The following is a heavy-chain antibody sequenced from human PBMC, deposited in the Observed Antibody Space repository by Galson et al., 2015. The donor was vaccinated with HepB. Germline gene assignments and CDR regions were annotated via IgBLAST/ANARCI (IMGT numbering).Heavy chain of an antibody. CDR3: ARARRNYYDSSGYYYEGDY. Sequence: SVKVSCKASGGTFSSYAISWVRQAPGQGLEWMGGIIPIFGTANYAQKLQGRVTITADKSTSTAYMELSSLRSEDTAVYYCARARRNYYDSSGYYYEGDYWGQGTLVTVSS. D-gene: IGHD3-22*01. CDR1: GGTFSSYA. CDR2: IIPIFGTA. V-gene: IGHV1-69*06. J-gene: IGHJ4*02.